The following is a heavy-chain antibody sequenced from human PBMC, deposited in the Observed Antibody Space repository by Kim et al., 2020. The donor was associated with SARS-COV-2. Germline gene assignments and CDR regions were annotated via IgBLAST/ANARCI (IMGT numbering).Heavy chain of an antibody. CDR2: IYYSGST. CDR3: ARVHACSSLYYFDY. CDR1: GGSISSGGYY. J-gene: IGHJ4*02. D-gene: IGHD6-13*01. V-gene: IGHV4-31*03. Sequence: SETLSLTCTVSGGSISSGGYYWSWIRQHPGKGLEWIGYIYYSGSTYYNPSLKSRVTISVDTSKNQFSLKLSSVTAADTAVYYCARVHACSSLYYFDYWGQATLVTVSS.